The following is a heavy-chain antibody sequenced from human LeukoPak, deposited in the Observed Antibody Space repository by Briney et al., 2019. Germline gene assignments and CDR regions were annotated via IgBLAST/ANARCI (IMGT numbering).Heavy chain of an antibody. CDR1: GFSVSSIY. CDR2: IYSDGTT. J-gene: IGHJ4*02. Sequence: GGSLRLSCAASGFSVSSIYMNWVRQAPGKGLEWVSVIYSDGTTYYADSVKGRFTISRDDSKNTLYLHMNSLRAEDTAVYYCARAPNWRFDHWGQGTLVTASS. CDR3: ARAPNWRFDH. D-gene: IGHD1-1*01. V-gene: IGHV3-53*01.